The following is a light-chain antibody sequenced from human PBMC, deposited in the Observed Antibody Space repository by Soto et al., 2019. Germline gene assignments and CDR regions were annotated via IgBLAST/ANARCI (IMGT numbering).Light chain of an antibody. J-gene: IGKJ5*01. CDR3: QQSYTTASIT. CDR2: AAS. CDR1: QSISRN. Sequence: DIQMTQSPSSLSASVGDRVTITCRASQSISRNLNWYQHKPGKAPKLLIYAASSLQNGVPSRFSGGGSGTEFTLSSSSLQPEDVGTYYCQQSYTTASITFGEGTRLEIK. V-gene: IGKV1-39*01.